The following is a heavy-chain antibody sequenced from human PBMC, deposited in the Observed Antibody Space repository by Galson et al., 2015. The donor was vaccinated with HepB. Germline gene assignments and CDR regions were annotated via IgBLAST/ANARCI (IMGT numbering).Heavy chain of an antibody. D-gene: IGHD1-26*01. Sequence: SLRLSCAASGFTVSSNYMSWVRQAPGKGLEWVSVIYSGGSTYYADSVKGRFTISRDNSKNTLYLQMNSLRAEDTAVYYCAREPRLGATTGFDYYFYMDVWGKGTTVTVSS. CDR1: GFTVSSNY. CDR3: AREPRLGATTGFDYYFYMDV. CDR2: IYSGGST. V-gene: IGHV3-53*01. J-gene: IGHJ6*03.